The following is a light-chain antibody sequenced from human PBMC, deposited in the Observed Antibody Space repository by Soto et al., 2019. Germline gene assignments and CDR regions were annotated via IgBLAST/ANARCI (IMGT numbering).Light chain of an antibody. Sequence: QSALTQPASMSGSPGQSITISCTGTSNDVGGYNYVSWYQQHPGKAPKLMIFEVSNRPSGVSNRFSGSKSGNTASLTISGLQSEDEADYYCISYTSDDVRDVFGTGTKLTVL. CDR3: ISYTSDDVRDV. J-gene: IGLJ1*01. V-gene: IGLV2-14*01. CDR2: EVS. CDR1: SNDVGGYNY.